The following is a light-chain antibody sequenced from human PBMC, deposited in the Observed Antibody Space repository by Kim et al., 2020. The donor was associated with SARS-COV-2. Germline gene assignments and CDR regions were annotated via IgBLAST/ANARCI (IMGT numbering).Light chain of an antibody. CDR2: GAS. Sequence: SLSTGERAPLSCRASQSVSSSYLAWYQQKPGQAPRHLIYGASRRATGIPDRLSGSGAGTDFTLTNIRLGPEDFAVYYCQQYGSSYTFGQGTKLEIK. CDR3: QQYGSSYT. J-gene: IGKJ2*01. V-gene: IGKV3-20*01. CDR1: QSVSSSY.